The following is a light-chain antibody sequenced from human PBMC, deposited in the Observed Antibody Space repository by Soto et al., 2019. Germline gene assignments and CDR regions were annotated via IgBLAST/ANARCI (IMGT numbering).Light chain of an antibody. CDR2: EVI. CDR3: YSYTSSSTYV. J-gene: IGLJ1*01. CDR1: SSDVGSYNR. V-gene: IGLV2-18*02. Sequence: QSALTQPPSVSGSPGQSVTISCTGTSSDVGSYNRVSWYKQPPGAAPKLVIYEVIHRPSGVPDRSSGSKSGNTASLTISGLQAEDEADFYCYSYTSSSTYVFGTGTKVTVL.